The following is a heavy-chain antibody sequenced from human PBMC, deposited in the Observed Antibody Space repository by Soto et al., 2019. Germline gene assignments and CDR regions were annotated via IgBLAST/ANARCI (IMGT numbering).Heavy chain of an antibody. CDR2: MNPNSGNT. J-gene: IGHJ4*02. CDR3: ARGKKGGYYASSGYGNDY. CDR1: GYTFTSYD. V-gene: IGHV1-8*01. D-gene: IGHD3-22*01. Sequence: ASVKVSCKASGYTFTSYDINWVRQATGQGLEWMGWMNPNSGNTGYAQKFQGRVTMTRNTSISTAYMELSSLRSEDTAVYYCARGKKGGYYASSGYGNDYWGQGTLVTVSS.